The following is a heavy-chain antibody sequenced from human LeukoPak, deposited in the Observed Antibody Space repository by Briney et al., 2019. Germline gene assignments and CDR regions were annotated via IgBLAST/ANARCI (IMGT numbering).Heavy chain of an antibody. J-gene: IGHJ4*02. V-gene: IGHV4-4*07. CDR1: GGSISSYY. D-gene: IGHD3-9*01. Sequence: SETLSLTCTVSGGSISSYYWSWIRQPAGKGLEWIGRIYTSGSTNYNPSLKSRVTISVDTSKNQFSLKLSSVTAADTAVYYCARGPLLRYFDWSPYYFDYWGQGTLVTVSS. CDR3: ARGPLLRYFDWSPYYFDY. CDR2: IYTSGST.